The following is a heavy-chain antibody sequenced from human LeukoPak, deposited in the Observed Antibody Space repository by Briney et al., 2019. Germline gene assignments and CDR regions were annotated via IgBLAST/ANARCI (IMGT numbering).Heavy chain of an antibody. CDR3: ARDLGPVGYFDY. D-gene: IGHD1-26*01. CDR1: GGSISSYY. Sequence: SETLSLTCTVSGGSISSYYWSWIRQPPGKGLEWIGYIYYSGSTNYNPSLKSRVTISVDTSKNQFSLKLSSVTAADTAVYYCARDLGPVGYFDYWGQGTLVTVSS. J-gene: IGHJ4*02. CDR2: IYYSGST. V-gene: IGHV4-59*01.